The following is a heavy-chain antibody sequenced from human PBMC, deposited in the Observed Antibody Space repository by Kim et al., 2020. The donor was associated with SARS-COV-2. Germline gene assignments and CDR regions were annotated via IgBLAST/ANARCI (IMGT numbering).Heavy chain of an antibody. Sequence: GGSLRLSCAASGFTFSSYEMNWVRQAPWKGLEWVSYISSSGSTIYYADSVKGRFTISRDNAKNSLYLQMNSLRAEDTAVYYCARARTWIQLWHGVDYWGQGTLVTVSS. D-gene: IGHD5-18*01. V-gene: IGHV3-48*03. CDR1: GFTFSSYE. CDR2: ISSSGSTI. CDR3: ARARTWIQLWHGVDY. J-gene: IGHJ4*02.